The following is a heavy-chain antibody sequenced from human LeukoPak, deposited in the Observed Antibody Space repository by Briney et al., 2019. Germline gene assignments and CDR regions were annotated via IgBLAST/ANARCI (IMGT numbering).Heavy chain of an antibody. D-gene: IGHD1-7*01. CDR1: GGSFSNYY. CDR3: ARRWNYGRDYYIDV. Sequence: PSETLSLTCAVYGGSFSNYYWSWIRQPPGKGLEWIGEINDSGRINYNPSLMSRVTVSVDTSKNQFSLRLTSVTATDTAVYYCARRWNYGRDYYIDVWGNGATVSVSS. J-gene: IGHJ6*03. CDR2: INDSGRI. V-gene: IGHV4-34*01.